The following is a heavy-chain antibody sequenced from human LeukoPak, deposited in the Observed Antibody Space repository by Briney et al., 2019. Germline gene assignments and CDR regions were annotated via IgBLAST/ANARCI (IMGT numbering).Heavy chain of an antibody. CDR2: LSGSGGGT. CDR1: GITLSNYG. Sequence: GGSLRLSCAVSGITLSNYGMSWVRQAPGKGLEWVAGLSGSGGGTNYGDSVKGRFTISRDNAKNTLYLQMNSLRAEDTAVYFCAKRGVVIRVILVGFHKEAYYFDSWGQGALVTVSS. CDR3: AKRGVVIRVILVGFHKEAYYFDS. V-gene: IGHV3-23*01. J-gene: IGHJ4*02. D-gene: IGHD3-10*01.